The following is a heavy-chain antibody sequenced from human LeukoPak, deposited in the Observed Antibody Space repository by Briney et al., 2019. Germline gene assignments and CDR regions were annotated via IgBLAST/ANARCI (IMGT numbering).Heavy chain of an antibody. J-gene: IGHJ4*02. Sequence: GGSLRLSCAASGFTFSSYSMNWVRQAPGKGLEWVSYISSSSTIYYADSVKGRFTISRDNAKNSLYPQMNSLRAEDTAVYYCARDLVTLYWGQGTLVTVSS. CDR1: GFTFSSYS. D-gene: IGHD2-21*02. CDR2: ISSSSTI. V-gene: IGHV3-48*01. CDR3: ARDLVTLY.